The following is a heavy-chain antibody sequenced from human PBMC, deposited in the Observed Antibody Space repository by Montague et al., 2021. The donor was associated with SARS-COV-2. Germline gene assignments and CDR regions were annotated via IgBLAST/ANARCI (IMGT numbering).Heavy chain of an antibody. V-gene: IGHV4-59*11. D-gene: IGHD6-19*01. CDR3: ARGSGWMGNAFDI. CDR1: GGSISSHY. CDR2: IYYSGST. J-gene: IGHJ3*02. Sequence: SETLSLTCTVSGGSISSHYWSWIRQPPGKGLEWIGYIYYSGSTNYNPSLKSRVPISVDTSKNQFSLKLSSVTAADTAVYYCARGSGWMGNAFDIWGQGTMVTVSS.